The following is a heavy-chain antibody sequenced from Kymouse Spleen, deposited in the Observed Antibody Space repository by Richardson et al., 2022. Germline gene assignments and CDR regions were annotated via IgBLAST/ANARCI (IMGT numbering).Heavy chain of an antibody. J-gene: IGHJ6*02. V-gene: IGHV4-31*03. CDR2: IYYSGST. CDR3: ARDKDIVVVPAALGYYYGMDV. D-gene: IGHD2-2*02. Sequence: QVQLQESGPGLVKPSQTLSLTCTVSGGSISSGGYYWSWIRQHPGKGLEWIGYIYYSGSTYYNPSLKSRVTISVDTSKNQFSLKLSSVTAADTAVYYCARDKDIVVVPAALGYYYGMDVWGQGTTVTVSS. CDR1: GGSISSGGYY.